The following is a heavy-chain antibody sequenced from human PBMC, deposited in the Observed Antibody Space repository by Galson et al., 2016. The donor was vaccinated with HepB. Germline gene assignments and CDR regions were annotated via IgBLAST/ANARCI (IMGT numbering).Heavy chain of an antibody. CDR3: ATSNSRSGSDWRITDY. CDR1: GFTFSSYS. V-gene: IGHV3-23*01. Sequence: SLRLSCAASGFTFSSYSMNWVRRAPGKGLEWVSAITGGGTHTYYADSVKGRFTIPRDNSKNTQDLQMNSLRAEDTAVYYCATSNSRSGSDWRITDYWGQGTLVTVSS. J-gene: IGHJ4*02. D-gene: IGHD5-12*01. CDR2: ITGGGTHT.